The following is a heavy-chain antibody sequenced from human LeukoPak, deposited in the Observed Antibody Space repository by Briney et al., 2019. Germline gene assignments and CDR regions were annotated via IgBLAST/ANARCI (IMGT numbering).Heavy chain of an antibody. V-gene: IGHV3-15*07. D-gene: IGHD2-21*01. Sequence: GGSLRLSCAASGFTFSSYAMHWVRQAPGKGLEWVGRIKSKAYGGTIDYAAPVKGRYTISRDDSKNTLYLQMNSLKTEDTAVYYCTTDYGSSISSYYYYGMDVWGQGTTVTVSS. CDR2: IKSKAYGGTI. CDR3: TTDYGSSISSYYYYGMDV. CDR1: GFTFSSYA. J-gene: IGHJ6*02.